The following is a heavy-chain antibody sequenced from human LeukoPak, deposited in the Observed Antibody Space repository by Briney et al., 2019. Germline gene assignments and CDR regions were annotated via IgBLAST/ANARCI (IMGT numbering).Heavy chain of an antibody. V-gene: IGHV4-59*01. CDR2: IYYSGST. J-gene: IGHJ4*02. D-gene: IGHD6-13*01. CDR1: GGSISSYY. Sequence: PSETLSPTCTVSGGSISSYYWSWIRQPPGKGLEWIGYIYYSGSTNYNPSLKSRVTISVDTSKNQFSLKLSSVTAADTAVYYCARDRGGYSSSWYDYWGQGTLVTVSS. CDR3: ARDRGGYSSSWYDY.